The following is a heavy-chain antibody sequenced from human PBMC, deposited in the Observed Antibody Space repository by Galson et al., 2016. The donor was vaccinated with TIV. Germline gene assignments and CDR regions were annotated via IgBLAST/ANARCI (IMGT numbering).Heavy chain of an antibody. V-gene: IGHV1-46*01. D-gene: IGHD1-26*01. Sequence: SVKVSCKASGYIFTNYYFHWVQQAPGQGLEWMGVIDPSSGGTTYAQKFQARLIMTRDTSTTTVYMDLSSLKSGDTAVYYCTRDLGRLRDYWGQGTLVTVSS. CDR1: GYIFTNYY. CDR2: IDPSSGGT. J-gene: IGHJ4*02. CDR3: TRDLGRLRDY.